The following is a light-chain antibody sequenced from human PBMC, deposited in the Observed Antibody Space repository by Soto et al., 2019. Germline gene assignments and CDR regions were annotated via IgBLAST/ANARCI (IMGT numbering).Light chain of an antibody. CDR3: QQLNSYSRT. V-gene: IGKV1-9*01. Sequence: DIQLTQSPSFLSASVGDRVTITCRASQGISSYLAWYQQKPGKAPKLLIYAASTLQSGVPSRFSGSGSGTEFTLTISSLLPEDFATYYCQQLNSYSRTFGQGTKV. CDR2: AAS. CDR1: QGISSY. J-gene: IGKJ1*01.